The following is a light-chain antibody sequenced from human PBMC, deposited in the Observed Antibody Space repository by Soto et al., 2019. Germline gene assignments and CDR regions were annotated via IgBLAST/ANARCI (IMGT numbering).Light chain of an antibody. CDR2: EVT. CDR3: SSFTRSNSWV. V-gene: IGLV2-14*01. CDR1: YSDVGAYNY. Sequence: QSALTQPASVSGSRGQSITISCTGTYSDVGAYNYVSWFQHHPGKAPEVIIFEVTNRASGVSDRFSGSKSGNTASLTISGLQAEDEADYFCSSFTRSNSWVFCGGTKLTVL. J-gene: IGLJ3*02.